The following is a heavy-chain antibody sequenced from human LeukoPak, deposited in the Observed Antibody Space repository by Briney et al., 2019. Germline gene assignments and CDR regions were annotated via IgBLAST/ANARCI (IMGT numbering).Heavy chain of an antibody. J-gene: IGHJ4*02. V-gene: IGHV3-23*01. CDR3: AKWARYCTNGVCYYFDY. CDR1: GFTFSSFP. CDR2: ISGGGVST. D-gene: IGHD2-8*01. Sequence: PGGSLRLSCAASGFTFSSFPMSWVRQAPGKGLEWVSVISGGGVSTYYADSVKGRFTISRDNSKSTLYLQMNSLRAEDTAVYYCAKWARYCTNGVCYYFDYWGQGTLVTVSS.